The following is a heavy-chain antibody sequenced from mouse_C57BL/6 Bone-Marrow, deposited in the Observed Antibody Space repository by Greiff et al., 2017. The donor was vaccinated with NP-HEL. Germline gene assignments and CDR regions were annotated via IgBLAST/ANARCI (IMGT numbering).Heavy chain of an antibody. V-gene: IGHV1-20*01. J-gene: IGHJ1*03. Sequence: EVQLQQSGPELVKPGDSVKISCKASGYSFTGYFMNWVMQSHGKSLEWIGGINPYNGDTFYNQKFKGKATLTVDKSSSTAHMELRSLTSEDSAVYYCARREDYGSSVYFDVWGTGTTVTVSS. CDR3: ARREDYGSSVYFDV. D-gene: IGHD1-1*01. CDR2: INPYNGDT. CDR1: GYSFTGYF.